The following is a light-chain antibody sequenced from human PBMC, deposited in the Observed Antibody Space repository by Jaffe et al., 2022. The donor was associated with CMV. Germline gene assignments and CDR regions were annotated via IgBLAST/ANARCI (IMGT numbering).Light chain of an antibody. Sequence: EVVMTQSPATLSVSPGESATLSCRASQRVDTNLAWYQQTPGQAPRLLIYGASTRATGIPARFSGSGSGTEFTLTISSLQSGDFAVYYCQQYSNWPPYTFGQGTKLEIK. J-gene: IGKJ2*01. V-gene: IGKV3-15*01. CDR3: QQYSNWPPYT. CDR1: QRVDTN. CDR2: GAS.